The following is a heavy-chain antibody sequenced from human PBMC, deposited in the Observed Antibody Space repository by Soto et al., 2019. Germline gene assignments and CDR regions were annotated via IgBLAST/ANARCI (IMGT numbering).Heavy chain of an antibody. CDR1: GYTFTGYY. Sequence: ASVKVSCKASGYTFTGYYMHWVRQAPGQGLEWMGWINPNSGGTNYAQKFQGRVTMTRDTSISTAYMELSRLRSDDTAVYYCARVLHGSSGCDYWGQGTMVTVYS. J-gene: IGHJ4*02. V-gene: IGHV1-2*02. CDR3: ARVLHGSSGCDY. D-gene: IGHD6-19*01. CDR2: INPNSGGT.